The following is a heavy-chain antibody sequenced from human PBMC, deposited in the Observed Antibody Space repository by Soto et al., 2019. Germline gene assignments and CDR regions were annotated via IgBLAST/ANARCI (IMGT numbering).Heavy chain of an antibody. D-gene: IGHD1-26*01. Sequence: QVELVQSGAEVKKPGSSVKVSCKASGGTFSSYAISWVRQAPGQGLEWMGGIIPIFGTANYAQKFQGRVTLTADESTSTAYMELSSLRSEDTAMYYCARDLVRGSTYAFDIWGQGTMVTVSS. V-gene: IGHV1-69*12. J-gene: IGHJ3*02. CDR3: ARDLVRGSTYAFDI. CDR1: GGTFSSYA. CDR2: IIPIFGTA.